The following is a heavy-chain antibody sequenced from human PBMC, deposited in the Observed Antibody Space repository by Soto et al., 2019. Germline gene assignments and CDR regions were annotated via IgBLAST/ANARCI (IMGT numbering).Heavy chain of an antibody. V-gene: IGHV1-69*11. CDR2: IIPILRTT. CDR3: ARGYQPILPFDF. D-gene: IGHD2-15*01. Sequence: SGKVSCKASVNTLSSYAFTWLRQAPGKGFELMGTIIPILRTTEYEQKFQGRVTITADESTTTVYMELSGLTSGDTGIYFCARGYQPILPFDFWGQGSLVTVSS. J-gene: IGHJ4*02. CDR1: VNTLSSYA.